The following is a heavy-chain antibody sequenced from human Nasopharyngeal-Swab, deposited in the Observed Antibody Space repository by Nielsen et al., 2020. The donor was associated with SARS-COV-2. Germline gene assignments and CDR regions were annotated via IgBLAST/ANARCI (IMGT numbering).Heavy chain of an antibody. Sequence: SETLSLTCTVSGGSISSGSYYWSWIRQPAGKGLEWIGRIYTSGSTNYNPSLKSRVTISVDKSKNQFSLKLSSVTAADTAVYYCARAIVVVVAATRPGDWFDPWGQGTLVTVSS. CDR3: ARAIVVVVAATRPGDWFDP. V-gene: IGHV4-61*02. CDR2: IYTSGST. D-gene: IGHD2-15*01. J-gene: IGHJ5*02. CDR1: GGSISSGSYY.